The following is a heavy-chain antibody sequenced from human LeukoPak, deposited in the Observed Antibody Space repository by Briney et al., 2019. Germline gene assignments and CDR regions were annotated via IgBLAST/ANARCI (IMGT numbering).Heavy chain of an antibody. CDR2: IFHRGAT. V-gene: IGHV4-59*06. CDR1: GGSISSYY. D-gene: IGHD3-3*01. CDR3: ARTFSIFGVAHGGFDL. Sequence: SETLSLTCTVSGGSISSYYWSWIRQPPGKGLEWVGYIFHRGATFYNPSLKSRLTISVDTSKKQFSLNLSSVTAADTALYYCARTFSIFGVAHGGFDLWGQGTMVTVSS. J-gene: IGHJ3*01.